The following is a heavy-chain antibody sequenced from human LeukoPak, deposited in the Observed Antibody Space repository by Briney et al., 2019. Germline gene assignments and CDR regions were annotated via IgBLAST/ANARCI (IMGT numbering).Heavy chain of an antibody. Sequence: QSGGSLRLSCAASGFTFSSNYMSWVRQAPGKGLEWVSVIYSAGNTYYADSVQGRFTMSRENPENTLYLQMNSLRAEDTAVYYCARAHDRGYYYGFDYWGQGTLVTVSS. CDR2: IYSAGNT. CDR3: ARAHDRGYYYGFDY. CDR1: GFTFSSNY. J-gene: IGHJ4*02. D-gene: IGHD3-22*01. V-gene: IGHV3-66*01.